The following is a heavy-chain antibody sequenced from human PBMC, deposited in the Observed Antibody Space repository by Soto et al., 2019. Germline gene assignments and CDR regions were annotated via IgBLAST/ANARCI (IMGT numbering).Heavy chain of an antibody. CDR2: ISGSGGIT. V-gene: IGHV3-23*01. CDR3: AKDWFRSGSVPFDY. Sequence: GGSLRLSCAASGFTFSSYAMSWVRQAPGKGLEWVSAISGSGGITYYADSVKGRFTISRDNSKNTLYLQMNSLRAEDTAVYYCAKDWFRSGSVPFDYWGQGTLVTVSS. J-gene: IGHJ4*02. CDR1: GFTFSSYA. D-gene: IGHD3-3*01.